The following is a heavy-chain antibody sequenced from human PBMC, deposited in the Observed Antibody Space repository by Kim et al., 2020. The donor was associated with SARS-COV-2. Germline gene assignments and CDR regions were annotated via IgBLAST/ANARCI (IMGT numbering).Heavy chain of an antibody. Sequence: GGSLRLSCAASGFTFSTYGMHWVRQAPGKGLEWVAVISYEGTNKYHADSVQGRFTISRDNSKNTLYLQMNSLRVEDTAVYYCAKDGLNYYGSGRSDYFVYWGQRTLVTVSS. V-gene: IGHV3-30*18. J-gene: IGHJ4*02. CDR3: AKDGLNYYGSGRSDYFVY. CDR2: ISYEGTNK. D-gene: IGHD3-10*01. CDR1: GFTFSTYG.